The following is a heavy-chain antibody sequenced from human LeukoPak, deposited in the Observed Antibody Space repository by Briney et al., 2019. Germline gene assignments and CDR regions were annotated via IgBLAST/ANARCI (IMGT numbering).Heavy chain of an antibody. Sequence: PGGSLRLSCAASGFTFSSYEMNWVRQAPGKGLQWVSDISSSGTTIYYADSVKCRFTISRDNAKNSLYLQMNSLRAEDTAVYYCARKYCSTTSCLFDNWGQGTLVTVSS. V-gene: IGHV3-48*03. CDR1: GFTFSSYE. CDR2: ISSSGTTI. J-gene: IGHJ4*02. CDR3: ARKYCSTTSCLFDN. D-gene: IGHD2-2*01.